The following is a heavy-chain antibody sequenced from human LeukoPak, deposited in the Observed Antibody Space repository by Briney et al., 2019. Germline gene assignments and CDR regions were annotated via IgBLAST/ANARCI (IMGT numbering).Heavy chain of an antibody. J-gene: IGHJ6*02. CDR1: GFTFSDYY. V-gene: IGHV3-11*05. Sequence: GGSLRLSCAASGFTFSDYYMSWIRQAPGKGLEWVSYISSSSSSTDYADSVKGRFTISRDNAKNSLYLQMNSLRAEDTALYYCAKDKDDFWSGGMDVWGQGTTVTVSS. CDR3: AKDKDDFWSGGMDV. CDR2: ISSSSSST. D-gene: IGHD3-3*01.